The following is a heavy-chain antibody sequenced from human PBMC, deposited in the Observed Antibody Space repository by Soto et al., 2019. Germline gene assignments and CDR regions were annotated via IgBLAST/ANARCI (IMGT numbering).Heavy chain of an antibody. CDR3: ARVVSYQLLEEYYGMDV. CDR1: GDSVSSNSAA. V-gene: IGHV6-1*01. Sequence: SQTLSLTCAISGDSVSSNSAAWNWIRQSPSRGLEWLGRTYYRSKWYNDYAVSVKSRITINPDTSKNQFSMQLNSVTPEDTAVYYCARVVSYQLLEEYYGMDVWGQGTTVTVSS. D-gene: IGHD2-2*01. CDR2: TYYRSKWYN. J-gene: IGHJ6*02.